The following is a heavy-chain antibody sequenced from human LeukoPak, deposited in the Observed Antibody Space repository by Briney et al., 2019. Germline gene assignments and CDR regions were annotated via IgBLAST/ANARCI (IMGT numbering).Heavy chain of an antibody. Sequence: GGSLRLSCAASGFTFSSYAMSWARQAPGKGLEWVSAISGSGGSTYYTDSVKGRFTISRDNSKNTLYLQMNSLRAEDTAVYYCAKGWTGYHPPYYFDYWGQGTLVTVSS. CDR3: AKGWTGYHPPYYFDY. CDR1: GFTFSSYA. CDR2: ISGSGGST. V-gene: IGHV3-23*01. J-gene: IGHJ4*02. D-gene: IGHD3/OR15-3a*01.